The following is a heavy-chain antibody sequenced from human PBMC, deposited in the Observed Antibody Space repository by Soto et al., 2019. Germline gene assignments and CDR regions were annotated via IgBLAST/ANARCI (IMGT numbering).Heavy chain of an antibody. V-gene: IGHV3-30-3*01. J-gene: IGHJ4*02. D-gene: IGHD1-26*01. CDR1: GFTFTNYA. CDR3: ARDHNPGGTYRGIFAY. Sequence: QVQVVESGGGVVQPGGSLRLSCAASGFTFTNYAMHWVRQAPGKGLEWVAVISYDGTNKYYADSVKGRFTISRDNSKNTLYLPINRLRAEDTAVYYCARDHNPGGTYRGIFAYSGQGTLVTVSS. CDR2: ISYDGTNK.